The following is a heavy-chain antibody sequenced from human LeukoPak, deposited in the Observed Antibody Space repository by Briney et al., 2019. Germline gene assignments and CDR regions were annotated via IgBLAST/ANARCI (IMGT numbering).Heavy chain of an antibody. CDR3: ARDAGYRDWFDP. J-gene: IGHJ5*02. CDR2: ISSSSSYI. CDR1: GFTFSSYE. V-gene: IGHV3-21*01. Sequence: GGSLRLSCAASGFTFSSYEMNWVRQAPGKGLEWVSSISSSSSYIYYADSVKGRFTISRDNAKNSLYLQMNSLRAEDTAVYYCARDAGYRDWFDPWGQGTLVTVSS. D-gene: IGHD6-13*01.